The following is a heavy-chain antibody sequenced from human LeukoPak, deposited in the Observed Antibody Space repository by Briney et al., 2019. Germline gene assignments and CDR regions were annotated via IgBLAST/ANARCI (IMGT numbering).Heavy chain of an antibody. J-gene: IGHJ4*02. V-gene: IGHV3-48*03. CDR3: AREDILTGYFIDY. CDR1: GFTFSSYG. Sequence: PGGSLKLSCAASGFTFSSYGMNWVRQAPGKGLEWVSYISSSGSTIYYADSVKGRFTISRDNAKNSLYLQMNSLRAEDTAVYYCAREDILTGYFIDYWGQGTLVTVSS. CDR2: ISSSGSTI. D-gene: IGHD3-9*01.